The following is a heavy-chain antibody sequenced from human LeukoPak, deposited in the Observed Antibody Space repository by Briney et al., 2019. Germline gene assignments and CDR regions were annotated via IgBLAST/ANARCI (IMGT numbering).Heavy chain of an antibody. CDR1: GGSISSYY. J-gene: IGHJ5*02. CDR3: ARQAYYYGSGSYYLRFDP. Sequence: PSETLSLTCTVSGGSISSYYWSWIRQPPGKGLEWIGCIYYSGSTNYNPSLKSRVTISVDTSKNQFSLKLSSVTGADTAVYYCARQAYYYGSGSYYLRFDPWGQGTLVTVSS. V-gene: IGHV4-59*08. D-gene: IGHD3-10*01. CDR2: IYYSGST.